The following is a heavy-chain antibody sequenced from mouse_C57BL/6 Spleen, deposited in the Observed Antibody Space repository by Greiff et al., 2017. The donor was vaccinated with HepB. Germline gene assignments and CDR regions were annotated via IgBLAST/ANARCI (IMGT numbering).Heavy chain of an antibody. CDR3: ARTTVVALDY. Sequence: EVQLQESGPVLVKPGASVKMSCKASGYTFTDYYMNWVKQSHGKSLEWIGVINPYNGGTSYNQKFKGKATLTVDKSSSTAYMELNSLTSDDSAVYYGARTTVVALDYWGQGTTLTVSS. D-gene: IGHD1-1*01. CDR2: INPYNGGT. CDR1: GYTFTDYY. J-gene: IGHJ2*01. V-gene: IGHV1-19*01.